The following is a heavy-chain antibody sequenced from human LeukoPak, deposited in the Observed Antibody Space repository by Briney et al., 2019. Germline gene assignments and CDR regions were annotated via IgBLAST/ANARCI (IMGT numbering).Heavy chain of an antibody. Sequence: SETLSLTCTVSGGSISSYYWSWIRQPPGKGLEWIGYIYYSGSTNYNPSLKSRVTIPVDTSKNQFSLKLSSVTAADTAVYYCARLNDYGDAFDIWGQGTMVTVSS. CDR1: GGSISSYY. V-gene: IGHV4-59*01. CDR3: ARLNDYGDAFDI. J-gene: IGHJ3*02. D-gene: IGHD4-17*01. CDR2: IYYSGST.